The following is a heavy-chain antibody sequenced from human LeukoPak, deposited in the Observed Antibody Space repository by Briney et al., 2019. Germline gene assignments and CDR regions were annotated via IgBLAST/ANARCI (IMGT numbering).Heavy chain of an antibody. Sequence: GGSLRLSCAASGFTFSSYAMSWVRQAPGKGLEWVSTISGSATSTYYADSVKGRFTISRDNSKNTLHLQMNSLRAEDTAVYYCAKDTGRYDYWGQGTLVTVSS. D-gene: IGHD2-8*02. V-gene: IGHV3-23*01. CDR2: ISGSATST. CDR1: GFTFSSYA. CDR3: AKDTGRYDY. J-gene: IGHJ4*02.